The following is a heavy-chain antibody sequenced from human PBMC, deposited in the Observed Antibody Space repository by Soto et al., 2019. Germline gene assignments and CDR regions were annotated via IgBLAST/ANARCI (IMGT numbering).Heavy chain of an antibody. Sequence: GGSLRLSCAASGFTFSSYATSWVRQVPGKGLEWVSRINSSGAKTYYADSVKGRFTISRDNAKNTVYLQMNSLRAEDTAMYYCATVATNSYNWLDPWGQGTLVTVSS. CDR2: INSSGAKT. V-gene: IGHV3-23*01. CDR1: GFTFSSYA. J-gene: IGHJ5*02. D-gene: IGHD5-12*01. CDR3: ATVATNSYNWLDP.